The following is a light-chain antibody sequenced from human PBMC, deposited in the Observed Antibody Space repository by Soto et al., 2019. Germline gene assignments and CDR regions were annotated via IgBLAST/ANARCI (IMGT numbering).Light chain of an antibody. J-gene: IGLJ3*02. V-gene: IGLV1-40*01. CDR3: QTYDSSLSGSL. CDR2: ANS. Sequence: QLVLTQPPSVSGAPGQRVTISCTGSSSNIGAGYDVHWYQQLPGAAPKLLIHANSHRPSGVPDRFSGSRSGTSASLAITGLQGEDEADYFCQTYDSSLSGSLFGGATKLTVL. CDR1: SSNIGAGYD.